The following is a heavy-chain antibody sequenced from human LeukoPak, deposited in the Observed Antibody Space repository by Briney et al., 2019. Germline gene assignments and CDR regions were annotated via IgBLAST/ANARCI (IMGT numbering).Heavy chain of an antibody. Sequence: GGSLRLSCAASGFTFSSYAMSWVRQAPGRGLEWVSAISGSGGSTYYADSVKGRFTISGDNSKNTLYLQMNSLRAEDTAVYYCAKVLGHPQSWLQLGYYYYGMDVWGQGTTVTVSS. D-gene: IGHD5-24*01. CDR3: AKVLGHPQSWLQLGYYYYGMDV. CDR1: GFTFSSYA. CDR2: ISGSGGST. J-gene: IGHJ6*02. V-gene: IGHV3-23*01.